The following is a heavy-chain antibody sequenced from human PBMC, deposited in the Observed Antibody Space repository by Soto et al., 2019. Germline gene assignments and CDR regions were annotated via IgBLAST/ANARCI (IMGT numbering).Heavy chain of an antibody. J-gene: IGHJ3*01. CDR3: TKDCVVFGANDGFDF. V-gene: IGHV3-9*01. CDR2: ISWNSGSI. Sequence: EVQLVESGGGLVQPGGSLRISCIASGFTFDDYAMHWVRQVPGKGLEWVSGISWNSGSIIYADSVKGRFTISRDNAKNSVYLQMNSLRAEDTALYYCTKDCVVFGANDGFDFWGQGTMVTVSA. CDR1: GFTFDDYA. D-gene: IGHD3-10*02.